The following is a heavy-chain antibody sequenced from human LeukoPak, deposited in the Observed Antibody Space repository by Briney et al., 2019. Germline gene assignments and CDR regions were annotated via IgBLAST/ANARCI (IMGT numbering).Heavy chain of an antibody. CDR3: ARDRGIAVAGKGVNWFDP. D-gene: IGHD6-19*01. V-gene: IGHV3-7*01. Sequence: PGGSLRLSCAASGFTFSSYWMSWVRQAPGKGLEWVANIKQDGSEKYYVDSVKGRFTIYRDNAKNSLYLQMNSLRAEDTAVYYCARDRGIAVAGKGVNWFDPWGQGTLVTVSS. J-gene: IGHJ5*02. CDR1: GFTFSSYW. CDR2: IKQDGSEK.